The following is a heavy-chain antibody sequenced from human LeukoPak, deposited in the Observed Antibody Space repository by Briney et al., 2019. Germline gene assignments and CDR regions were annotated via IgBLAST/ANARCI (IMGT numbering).Heavy chain of an antibody. J-gene: IGHJ3*02. Sequence: ASVKVSCKVSGYTLTELSMHWVRQAPGKGLEWMGGFDPEDGETIYAQKFQGRVTITADESTSTAYMELSSLRSEDTAVYYCARDYDSSGYHWDAFDIWGQGTMVTVSS. CDR1: GYTLTELS. CDR2: FDPEDGET. V-gene: IGHV1-24*01. D-gene: IGHD3-22*01. CDR3: ARDYDSSGYHWDAFDI.